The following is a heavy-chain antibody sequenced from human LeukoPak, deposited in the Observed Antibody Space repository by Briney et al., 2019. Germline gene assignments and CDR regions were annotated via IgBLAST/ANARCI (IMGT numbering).Heavy chain of an antibody. CDR1: GGSFSGYY. D-gene: IGHD5-18*01. CDR2: INHSGST. J-gene: IGHJ4*02. Sequence: SETLSLTCAVYGGSFSGYYWSWIRRPPGKGLEWIGEINHSGSTNYNPSLKSRVTISVDTSKNQFSLKLSSVTAADTAVYYCARGRGYSYGEIFDYWGQGTLVTVSS. V-gene: IGHV4-34*01. CDR3: ARGRGYSYGEIFDY.